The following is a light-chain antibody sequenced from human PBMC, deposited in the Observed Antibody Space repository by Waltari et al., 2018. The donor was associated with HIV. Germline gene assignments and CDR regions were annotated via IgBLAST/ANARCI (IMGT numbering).Light chain of an antibody. J-gene: IGLJ3*02. Sequence: QSVSTQPPSVSAAPGPTVTISCPGSSSNIGSHSVSWYQQLPGTAPKLLIYDNNKRPSGIPDRFSGSKSGTSATVGITGLQTGDEADYYCGTWDSSLSAVFGGGTKLTVL. CDR3: GTWDSSLSAV. CDR2: DNN. CDR1: SSNIGSHS. V-gene: IGLV1-51*01.